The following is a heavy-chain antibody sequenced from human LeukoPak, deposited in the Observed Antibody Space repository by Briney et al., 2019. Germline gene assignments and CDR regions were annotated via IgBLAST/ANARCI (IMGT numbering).Heavy chain of an antibody. CDR1: GYTFTDYD. J-gene: IGHJ3*01. CDR2: INPNSATT. CDR3: ARGDFGETNTAFDV. Sequence: ASVKVSRKTSGYTFTDYDVHWVRQAPGQGLEWMGWINPNSATTNYAQRLQGRVTFTRDTSLSVAYMELSSLTSEDAAVYFCARGDFGETNTAFDVWGQGTLVAVSS. D-gene: IGHD4-17*01. V-gene: IGHV1-8*03.